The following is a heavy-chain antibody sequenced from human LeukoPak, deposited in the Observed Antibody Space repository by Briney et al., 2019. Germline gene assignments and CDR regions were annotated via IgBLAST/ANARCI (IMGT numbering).Heavy chain of an antibody. Sequence: GESLKISCKGSGYRFTSYWIGWVRQMPGKGLEWMGIIYPGDSDTRYSSSLQGQVTISADKSISTAYLQWSSLKASDTAMYYCARRCGGSCYWFDPWGQGTLVTVSS. V-gene: IGHV5-51*01. CDR1: GYRFTSYW. CDR2: IYPGDSDT. J-gene: IGHJ5*02. CDR3: ARRCGGSCYWFDP. D-gene: IGHD2-15*01.